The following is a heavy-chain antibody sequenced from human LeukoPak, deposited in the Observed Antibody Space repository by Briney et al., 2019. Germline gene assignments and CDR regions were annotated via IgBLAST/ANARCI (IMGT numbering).Heavy chain of an antibody. V-gene: IGHV4-4*07. J-gene: IGHJ4*02. D-gene: IGHD6-13*01. CDR2: IYTGGST. Sequence: SETLSLTCTVSGTSINSYYWTWIRQPAGKGLEWIGRIYTGGSTNYNPSLKSRVTISLDTSKNQFSLKLTSVTAADTALYYCARQQLPDGTYYFDYWGQGTLVTVSS. CDR3: ARQQLPDGTYYFDY. CDR1: GTSINSYY.